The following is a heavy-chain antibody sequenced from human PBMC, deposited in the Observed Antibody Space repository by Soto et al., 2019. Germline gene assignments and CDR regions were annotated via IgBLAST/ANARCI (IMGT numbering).Heavy chain of an antibody. CDR1: GFTFRTYW. Sequence: PGGSLRLSCAASGFTFRTYWMSWVRRAPGKGLEWVANINQDGSERNYVDSAKGRFTISRDNAKNSLYLQVNSLRADDTAVYYCAGAKPYGDSQDFWGQGTVVTVSS. CDR3: AGAKPYGDSQDF. V-gene: IGHV3-7*03. J-gene: IGHJ4*02. CDR2: INQDGSER. D-gene: IGHD4-17*01.